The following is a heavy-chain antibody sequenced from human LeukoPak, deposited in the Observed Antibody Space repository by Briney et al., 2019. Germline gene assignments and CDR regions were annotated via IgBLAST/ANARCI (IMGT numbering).Heavy chain of an antibody. CDR1: GFTFSGSA. D-gene: IGHD1-26*01. Sequence: GGSLKLSRAASGFTFSGSAMHWVRQASGKGLEWVGRIRSKANSYATAYAASVKGRFTISRDDSKNTAYLQMNSLKTEDTAVYYCTRASGSYYTLDYWGQGTLVTVSS. V-gene: IGHV3-73*01. J-gene: IGHJ4*02. CDR2: IRSKANSYAT. CDR3: TRASGSYYTLDY.